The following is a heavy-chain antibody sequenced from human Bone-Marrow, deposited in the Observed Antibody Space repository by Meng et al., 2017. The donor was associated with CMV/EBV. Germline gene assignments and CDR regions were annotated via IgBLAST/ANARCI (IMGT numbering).Heavy chain of an antibody. Sequence: ASVKVSCKASGYTFTGYYMHWVRQAPGQGLEWMGWISAYNGNTNYAQKLQGRVTMTTDTSTSTAYMELRSLRSDDTAVYYCARLREYCSSTSCYFDWFDPWGQGTLVPVSS. J-gene: IGHJ5*02. CDR2: ISAYNGNT. CDR3: ARLREYCSSTSCYFDWFDP. D-gene: IGHD2-2*01. V-gene: IGHV1-18*04. CDR1: GYTFTGYY.